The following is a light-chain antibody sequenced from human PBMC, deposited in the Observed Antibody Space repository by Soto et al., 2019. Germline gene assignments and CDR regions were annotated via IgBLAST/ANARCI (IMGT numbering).Light chain of an antibody. Sequence: QSVLTQPRSVSGSPGQSVTISCTGTSSDVGAYNYVSWYQQYPGKAPKRTISDVNQRPSGVPDRVSGSKAGNTASLTISGLQAEDEADYYCCSFAGNYLYVFGTG. V-gene: IGLV2-11*01. J-gene: IGLJ1*01. CDR1: SSDVGAYNY. CDR2: DVN. CDR3: CSFAGNYLYV.